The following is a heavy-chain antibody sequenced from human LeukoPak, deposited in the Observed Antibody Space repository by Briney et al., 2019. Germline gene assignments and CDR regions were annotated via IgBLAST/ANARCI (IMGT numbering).Heavy chain of an antibody. V-gene: IGHV4-59*01. J-gene: IGHJ4*02. D-gene: IGHD2-15*01. CDR2: IYYSGST. Sequence: SETLSLTCTVSGGSISSYYWSWIRQPPGKGLEWIGYIYYSGSTNYNPSLKSRVTISVDTSKNQFSLKLSSVTAADTAVYYCAGGSGGSDYWGQGTLVTVSS. CDR3: AGGSGGSDY. CDR1: GGSISSYY.